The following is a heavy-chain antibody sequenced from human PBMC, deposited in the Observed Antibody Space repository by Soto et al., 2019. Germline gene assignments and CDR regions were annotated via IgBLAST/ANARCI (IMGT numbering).Heavy chain of an antibody. CDR2: IIPILGIA. D-gene: IGHD2-15*01. CDR3: ARGGVGIYCSGGSCYSPDAFDI. J-gene: IGHJ3*02. CDR1: GGTFSSYT. V-gene: IGHV1-69*02. Sequence: QVQLVQSGAEVKKPGSSVKVSCKASGGTFSSYTISWVRQAPGQGLEWMGRIIPILGIANYAQKFQGRVTITADKSTSTAVLELGSLRSEDTAVYYCARGGVGIYCSGGSCYSPDAFDIWGQGTMVTVSS.